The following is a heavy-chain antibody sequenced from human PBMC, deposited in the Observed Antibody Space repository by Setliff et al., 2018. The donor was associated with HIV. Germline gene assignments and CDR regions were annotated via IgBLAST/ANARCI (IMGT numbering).Heavy chain of an antibody. CDR3: ARRKSEDSGYGPRYYDF. J-gene: IGHJ4*02. D-gene: IGHD3-22*01. CDR1: GYIFTNFW. V-gene: IGHV5-51*01. Sequence: PGESLKISCQASGYIFTNFWIGWVRQMPGKGLEWMGTVYPGDFDSIYNESFQGHVTMSVDKATRTAYLEWSSPKASDTAIYYCARRKSEDSGYGPRYYDFWGQGTLVTVCS. CDR2: VYPGDFDS.